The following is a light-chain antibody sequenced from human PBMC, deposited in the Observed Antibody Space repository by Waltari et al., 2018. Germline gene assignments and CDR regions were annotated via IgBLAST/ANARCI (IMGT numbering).Light chain of an antibody. J-gene: IGKJ1*01. Sequence: PGERVTLACRASQSVGRTLAWYQQKPGRAPRLLIFGASSRASGIPDRFSGSGSGTDFSLTISRLEPEDFAVYYCQHYVRLPATFGQGTKVEIK. CDR2: GAS. V-gene: IGKV3-20*01. CDR1: QSVGRT. CDR3: QHYVRLPAT.